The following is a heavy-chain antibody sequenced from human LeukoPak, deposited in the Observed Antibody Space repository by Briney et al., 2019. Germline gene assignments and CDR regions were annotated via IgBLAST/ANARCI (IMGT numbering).Heavy chain of an antibody. J-gene: IGHJ4*02. Sequence: SETLSLTCAVYGGSFSGYYWSWIRQPPGKGLEWIGEINHSGSTNYNPSLKSRVTISVATSKNQFSLKLSSVTAAGTAVYYCASGHSGWYRARFGYGGEETLVTVSS. D-gene: IGHD6-19*01. CDR2: INHSGST. V-gene: IGHV4-34*01. CDR3: ASGHSGWYRARFGY. CDR1: GGSFSGYY.